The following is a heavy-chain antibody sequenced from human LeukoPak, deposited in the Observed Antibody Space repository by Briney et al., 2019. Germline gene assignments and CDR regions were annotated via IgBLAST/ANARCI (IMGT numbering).Heavy chain of an antibody. D-gene: IGHD2-15*01. CDR3: ARGRYCSGGSCYPPNFDY. CDR2: MNPNSGNT. J-gene: IGHJ4*02. V-gene: IGHV1-8*01. Sequence: ASVKVSCKASGYTFTSYDINWVRQATGQGLEWMGWMNPNSGNTGYAQKFQGRDTMTRNTSISTAYMELSSLRSEDTAVYYCARGRYCSGGSCYPPNFDYWGQGTLVTVSS. CDR1: GYTFTSYD.